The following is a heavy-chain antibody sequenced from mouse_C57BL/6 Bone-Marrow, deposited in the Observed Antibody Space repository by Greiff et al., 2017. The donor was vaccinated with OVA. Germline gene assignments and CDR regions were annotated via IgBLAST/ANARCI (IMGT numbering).Heavy chain of an antibody. Sequence: QVQLQQPGTELVKPGASVKLSCKASGYTFTSYWMHWVKQRPGQGLEWIGNINPSNGGPNYNEKVKSKATLTVDKSSSTAYMQLSSLASEDSAVYYCARSDDDGYYEIFAYWGQGTLVTVSA. CDR3: ARSDDDGYYEIFAY. CDR1: GYTFTSYW. D-gene: IGHD2-3*01. J-gene: IGHJ3*01. V-gene: IGHV1-53*01. CDR2: INPSNGGP.